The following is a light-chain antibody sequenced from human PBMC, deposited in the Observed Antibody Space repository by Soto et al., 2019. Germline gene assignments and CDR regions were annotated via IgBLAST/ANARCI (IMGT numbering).Light chain of an antibody. Sequence: VLTQPPSVSVAPGQTATITCGGSNIGSKSVHWYQQRPGQAPVLVVYDDRDRPSGIPDRFSGSNSGNTATLTISRVEVGDEADYHCQEWDSTLDQWIFGGGTQLPVL. V-gene: IGLV3-21*02. CDR1: NIGSKS. CDR2: DDR. J-gene: IGLJ2*01. CDR3: QEWDSTLDQWI.